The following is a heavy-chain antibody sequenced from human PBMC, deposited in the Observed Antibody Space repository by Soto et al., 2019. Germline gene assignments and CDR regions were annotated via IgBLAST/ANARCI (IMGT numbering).Heavy chain of an antibody. D-gene: IGHD3-3*01. CDR3: ARELRYYDFWSGYYTGSSYGMDV. V-gene: IGHV4-59*01. CDR2: IYYSGST. CDR1: GGSISSYY. Sequence: SETLSLTCTASGGSISSYYWSWIRQPPGKGLEWIGYIYYSGSTNYNPSLKSRVTISVDTSKNQFSLKLSSVTAADTAVYYCARELRYYDFWSGYYTGSSYGMDVWGQGTTVTVSS. J-gene: IGHJ6*02.